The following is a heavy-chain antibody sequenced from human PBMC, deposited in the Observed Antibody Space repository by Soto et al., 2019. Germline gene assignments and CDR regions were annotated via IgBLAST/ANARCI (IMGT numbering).Heavy chain of an antibody. CDR1: GFTLSDYY. CDR3: AGFQGAGYYNF. CDR2: ISISGTTI. Sequence: QVQLVESGGGLVKPGGSLRLSCAASGFTLSDYYMTWIRQAPGKGLEWVSDISISGTTIHYADSVRGRFTISRANAKNSLGLQINTWRAVDPAVYFCAGFQGAGYYNFWGRGPLFTV. D-gene: IGHD3-9*01. J-gene: IGHJ4*02. V-gene: IGHV3-11*01.